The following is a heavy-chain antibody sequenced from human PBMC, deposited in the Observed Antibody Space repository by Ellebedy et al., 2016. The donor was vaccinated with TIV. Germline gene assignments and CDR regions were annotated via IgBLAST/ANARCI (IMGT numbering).Heavy chain of an antibody. Sequence: SVKVSCXASGGTFSSYAISWVRQAPGQGLEWMGGIIPIFGTANYAQKFQGRVTITADKSTSTAYMELSSLRSEDTAVYYCARNKDIVVVPAAMLGDPSTNYYYYGMDVWGQGTMVTVSS. J-gene: IGHJ6*02. CDR1: GGTFSSYA. D-gene: IGHD2-2*01. CDR3: ARNKDIVVVPAAMLGDPSTNYYYYGMDV. V-gene: IGHV1-69*06. CDR2: IIPIFGTA.